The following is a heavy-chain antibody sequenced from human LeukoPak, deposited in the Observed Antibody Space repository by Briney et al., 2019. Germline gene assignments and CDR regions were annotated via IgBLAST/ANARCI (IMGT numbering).Heavy chain of an antibody. J-gene: IGHJ4*02. CDR3: ASSKDHYCRY. V-gene: IGHV3-7*05. CDR1: GFTFSDSW. Sequence: GGSLRLSCAASGFTFSDSWMTWVRQTPGKGLQWVASIHQDAGEKQYLDSVRGRFTISRDNAKSSLYLRMNSLTVDDTGIYYCASSKDHYCRYWGQGTLVTVSS. CDR2: IHQDAGEK.